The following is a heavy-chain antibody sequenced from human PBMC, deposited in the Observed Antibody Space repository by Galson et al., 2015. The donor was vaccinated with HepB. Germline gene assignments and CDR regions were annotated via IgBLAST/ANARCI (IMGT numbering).Heavy chain of an antibody. V-gene: IGHV2-70*04. D-gene: IGHD3-10*01. CDR2: IDWDDDK. Sequence: PALVKPTQTLTLTCTFSGFSLSTSGMRVSWIRQPPGKALEWLARIDWDDDKFYSTSLKTRLTISKDTSKNQVVLTMTNMDPVDTATYYCARTYYYGSGSYYNSGMDVWGQGTTVTVSS. CDR1: GFSLSTSGMR. J-gene: IGHJ6*02. CDR3: ARTYYYGSGSYYNSGMDV.